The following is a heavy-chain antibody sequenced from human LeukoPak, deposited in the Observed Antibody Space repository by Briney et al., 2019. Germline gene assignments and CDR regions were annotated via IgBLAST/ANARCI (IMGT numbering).Heavy chain of an antibody. V-gene: IGHV3-23*01. CDR2: ISGSGGST. D-gene: IGHD1-26*01. CDR1: GFTFSSYA. CDR3: AKDGSYYDFDY. Sequence: GGPLRLSCAASGFTFSSYAMSWVRQAPGKGLEWVSVISGSGGSTYYADSVKGRFTISRDNSKNTLYLQMNSLRAEDTAVYYCAKDGSYYDFDYWGQGTLVTVSS. J-gene: IGHJ4*02.